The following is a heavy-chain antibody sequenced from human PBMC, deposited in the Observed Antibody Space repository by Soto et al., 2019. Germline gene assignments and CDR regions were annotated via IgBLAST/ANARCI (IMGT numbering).Heavy chain of an antibody. CDR2: INHSGST. CDR1: GGSFSGYY. Sequence: PSETLSLTCAVYGGSFSGYYWSWIRQPPGKGLEWIGEINHSGSTNYNPSLKSRVTISVDTSKNQFSLKLSSVTAADTAVYYCARVIGYCSGGSCSTLGPYCYYDLWGRGTLVTVSS. CDR3: ARVIGYCSGGSCSTLGPYCYYDL. D-gene: IGHD2-15*01. J-gene: IGHJ2*01. V-gene: IGHV4-34*01.